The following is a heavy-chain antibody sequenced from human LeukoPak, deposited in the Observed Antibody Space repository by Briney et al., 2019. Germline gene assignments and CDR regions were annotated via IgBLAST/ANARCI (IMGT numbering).Heavy chain of an antibody. D-gene: IGHD5-18*01. V-gene: IGHV4-34*01. Sequence: SETLSVTCAVYGGSFSGYYWSWIRQPPGKGLEWIGEINHSGSTNYNPSLKSRVTISVDTSKNQFSLKLSSVTAADTAVYYCARAQIGYSYGLDWFDPWGQGTLVTVSS. J-gene: IGHJ5*02. CDR1: GGSFSGYY. CDR2: INHSGST. CDR3: ARAQIGYSYGLDWFDP.